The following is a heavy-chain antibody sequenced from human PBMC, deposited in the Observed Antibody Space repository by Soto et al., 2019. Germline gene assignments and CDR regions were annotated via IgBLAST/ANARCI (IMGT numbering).Heavy chain of an antibody. D-gene: IGHD2-21*02. Sequence: GGSLRLSCEASGFSFSTYSMHWVRQAPGKGLEWVSSIGRRSDIYYADSVKGRFTVSRDNAKNSVSLQMNSLRDEDTAVYYCAREETAWPLAYGLDVWGQGTTVTDSS. J-gene: IGHJ6*02. CDR3: AREETAWPLAYGLDV. CDR1: GFSFSTYS. V-gene: IGHV3-21*01. CDR2: IGRRSDI.